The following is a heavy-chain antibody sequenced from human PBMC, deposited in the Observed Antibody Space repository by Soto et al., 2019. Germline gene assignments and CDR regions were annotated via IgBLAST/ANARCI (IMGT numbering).Heavy chain of an antibody. V-gene: IGHV1-8*02. CDR1: GYTFTSYD. J-gene: IGHJ4*02. CDR2: VTPRNGDT. Sequence: ASVKVSCKASGYTFTSYDINWVRQAAGQGPEWMGSVTPRNGDTAFAQKYQGRVTVTSNTSISTVYMELSSLRSDDTAVYYCARGGSYLARRNYFDYWGQGTLVTVSS. D-gene: IGHD3-10*01. CDR3: ARGGSYLARRNYFDY.